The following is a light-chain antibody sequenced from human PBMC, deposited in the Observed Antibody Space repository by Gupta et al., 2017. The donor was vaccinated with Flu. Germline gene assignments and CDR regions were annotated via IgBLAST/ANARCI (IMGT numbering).Light chain of an antibody. Sequence: QSVLTQPPSVSAAPGQDVTISCSGSRSNIGNDFVAWYQQFPGTAPKLLIYENTKRPSGIPDRFSGSKSGTSATLGITGLQTGDEAEYFCGTWDAALGGGVFGGGTKLTVL. CDR1: RSNIGNDF. V-gene: IGLV1-51*01. CDR2: ENT. CDR3: GTWDAALGGGV. J-gene: IGLJ2*01.